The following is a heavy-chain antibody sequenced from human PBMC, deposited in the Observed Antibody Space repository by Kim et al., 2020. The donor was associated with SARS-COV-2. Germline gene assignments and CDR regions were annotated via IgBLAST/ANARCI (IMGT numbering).Heavy chain of an antibody. D-gene: IGHD3-3*01. CDR2: IKQDGSEK. J-gene: IGHJ6*02. Sequence: GGSLRLSCAASGFTFSSYWMSWVRQAPGKGLEWVANIKQDGSEKYYVDSVKGRFTISRDNAKNSLYLQMNSLRAEDTAVYYCARVRVITIFGVVIIPYGMDVWGQGTTVTVSS. CDR3: ARVRVITIFGVVIIPYGMDV. CDR1: GFTFSSYW. V-gene: IGHV3-7*03.